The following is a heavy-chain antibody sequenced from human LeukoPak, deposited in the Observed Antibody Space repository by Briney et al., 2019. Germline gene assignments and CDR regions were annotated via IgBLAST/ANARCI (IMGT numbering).Heavy chain of an antibody. Sequence: SETLSLTCTVSGGSISNTSYYWGWIRQPPGKGLEWIGCMYSSGSTYYTPSLKSRVTISGDTSKNQFSLKLNSVTVADTAVYYCARAYCGGGSCYHSRGWFDPWGQGTLVTVSS. CDR2: MYSSGST. V-gene: IGHV4-39*07. CDR1: GGSISNTSYY. D-gene: IGHD2-15*01. CDR3: ARAYCGGGSCYHSRGWFDP. J-gene: IGHJ5*02.